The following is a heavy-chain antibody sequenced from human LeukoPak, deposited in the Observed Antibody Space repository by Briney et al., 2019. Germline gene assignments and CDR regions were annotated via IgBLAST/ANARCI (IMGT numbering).Heavy chain of an antibody. J-gene: IGHJ4*02. CDR1: GFMFSSYG. V-gene: IGHV3-30*18. CDR2: ISYDGSKR. D-gene: IGHD5-18*01. Sequence: GGSLRLSCAASGFMFSSYGMHWVRQAPGKGLEWVVVISYDGSKRYYGDSVRGRFTISRDNTKNMLYLEMNSLREEDTAVYFCAEDLVDTSMGLDYWGQGTLVTVSS. CDR3: AEDLVDTSMGLDY.